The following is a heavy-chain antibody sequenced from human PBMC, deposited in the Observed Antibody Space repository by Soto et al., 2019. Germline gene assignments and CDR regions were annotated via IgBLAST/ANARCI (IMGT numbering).Heavy chain of an antibody. CDR1: GYIFTMYW. J-gene: IGHJ3*02. CDR2: IYPGDSDT. CDR3: AGRCIAAAGNGAFDI. V-gene: IGHV5-51*01. Sequence: XSLKISLTCSGYIFTMYWIGWVRQMPVKGLEWMGIIYPGDSDTRYSPSFQGQVTISADKSISTAYLQWSSLKASDTAMYYCAGRCIAAAGNGAFDIWGQGTMVSVSS. D-gene: IGHD6-13*01.